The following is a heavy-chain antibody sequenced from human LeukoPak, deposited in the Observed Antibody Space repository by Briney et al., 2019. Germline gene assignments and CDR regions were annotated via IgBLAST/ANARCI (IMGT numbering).Heavy chain of an antibody. J-gene: IGHJ5*02. CDR1: GFTFSTYE. V-gene: IGHV3-48*03. CDR3: ARGWFDL. Sequence: GGSLRLSCAASGFTFSTYEMNWVRQPPGKGLEWVSYISTSGSPIYYADSVKGRFTIFRDDAKNSLYLEMNSLRAEDTPIYYCARGWFDLWGQGTLVTVSS. CDR2: ISTSGSPI.